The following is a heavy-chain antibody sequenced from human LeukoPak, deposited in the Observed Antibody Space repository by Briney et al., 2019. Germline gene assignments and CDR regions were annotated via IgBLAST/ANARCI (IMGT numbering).Heavy chain of an antibody. J-gene: IGHJ6*02. Sequence: SETLSLTCAVYGGSFSGYYWSWIRQPPGKGLEWIGEINHSGSTNYNPSLKSRVTISVDTSKNQFSLKLSSVTAADTAVYYCAATGPTLLWFGEEYYYGMDVWGQGTTVTVSS. V-gene: IGHV4-34*01. CDR1: GGSFSGYY. CDR2: INHSGST. D-gene: IGHD3-10*01. CDR3: AATGPTLLWFGEEYYYGMDV.